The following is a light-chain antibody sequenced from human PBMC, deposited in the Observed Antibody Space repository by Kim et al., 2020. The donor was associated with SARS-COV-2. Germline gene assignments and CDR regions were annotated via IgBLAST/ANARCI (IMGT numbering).Light chain of an antibody. V-gene: IGKV1-5*03. J-gene: IGKJ1*01. CDR3: QQYDTNLWT. Sequence: ASVGDRVTITCRASQNINTWLAWYHQRPGEVPKLLIYKASNLQRGVPARFSGSGSGTEFTLTISGLQPDDFGTYYCQQYDTNLWTFGQGTKVHIK. CDR1: QNINTW. CDR2: KAS.